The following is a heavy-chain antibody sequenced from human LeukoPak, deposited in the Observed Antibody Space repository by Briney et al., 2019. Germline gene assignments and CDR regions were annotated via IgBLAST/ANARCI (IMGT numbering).Heavy chain of an antibody. CDR3: TRGGSGSYGRFEY. CDR2: IWYDGSYK. D-gene: IGHD1-26*01. CDR1: GFTFSTYG. Sequence: GRSLRLSCAASGFTFSTYGMQWVRQAPGKGVEWVAVIWYDGSYKYYADSVKGRFTISRDNSKNTVYLQMNSLRDEDTAVYYCTRGGSGSYGRFEYWGQGTLVIVSS. J-gene: IGHJ4*02. V-gene: IGHV3-33*01.